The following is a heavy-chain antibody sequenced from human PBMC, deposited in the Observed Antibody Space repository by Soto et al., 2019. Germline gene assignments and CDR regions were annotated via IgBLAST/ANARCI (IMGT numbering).Heavy chain of an antibody. J-gene: IGHJ5*02. V-gene: IGHV1-69*13. CDR2: ILPIFGTA. CDR1: CSTLSKYA. D-gene: IGHD2-2*01. Sequence: SGKVSCKASCSTLSKYAIIWGRPAPGQGLEWMGGILPIFGTANYAQKFQGRVTITADESTSTAYMELSSLRSEDTAVYYCARDSFSGCSSTSCYWPSDPWGQGTLVTVSS. CDR3: ARDSFSGCSSTSCYWPSDP.